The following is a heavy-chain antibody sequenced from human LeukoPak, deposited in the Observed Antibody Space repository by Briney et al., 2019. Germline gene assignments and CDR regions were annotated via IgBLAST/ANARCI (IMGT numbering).Heavy chain of an antibody. CDR1: GFTFSSYA. CDR2: ISYDGSIK. Sequence: GGSLRLSCAASGFTFSSYAMHWVRQVPDTGLEWVAVISYDGSIKYYADSVKGRFTISRDNSKNTLYLQMSSLRTEDTAVYYCARVLYSGSWYLGFWGQGTLVTVSS. V-gene: IGHV3-30-3*01. CDR3: ARVLYSGSWYLGF. D-gene: IGHD6-13*01. J-gene: IGHJ4*02.